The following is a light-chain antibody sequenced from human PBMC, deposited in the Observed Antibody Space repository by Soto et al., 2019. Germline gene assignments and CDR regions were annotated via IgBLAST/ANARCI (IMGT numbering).Light chain of an antibody. CDR1: SSDVGGYNY. CDR2: GVS. CDR3: SSYAGSNWWV. J-gene: IGLJ1*01. V-gene: IGLV2-8*01. Sequence: QSVLXQPPSASGSPVQSVTISCTGTSSDVGGYNYVSWYQQHPGKAPKLMIYGVSKRPSGVPDRFSGSKSGNTASLTVSGLQAEDEADYYCSSYAGSNWWVFGTGTKVTVL.